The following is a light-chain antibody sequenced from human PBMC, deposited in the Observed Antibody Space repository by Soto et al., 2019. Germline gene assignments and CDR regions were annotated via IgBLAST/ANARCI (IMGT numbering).Light chain of an antibody. Sequence: DIQMTQSPSSLSASVGDRVTITCRASQSISSYLNWYQQKPGKAPKLLIYAASSLQSGVPSRFSGSGSGTDFTLPISSLQPEDFATYYCQQSYSTPGFTFGPGNKVDIK. V-gene: IGKV1-39*01. CDR1: QSISSY. CDR2: AAS. CDR3: QQSYSTPGFT. J-gene: IGKJ3*01.